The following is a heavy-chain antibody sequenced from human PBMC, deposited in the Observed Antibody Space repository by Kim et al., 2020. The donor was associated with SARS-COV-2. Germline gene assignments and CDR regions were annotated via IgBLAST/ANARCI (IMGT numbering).Heavy chain of an antibody. J-gene: IGHJ4*02. CDR2: IYYSGST. CDR3: ARSPGYYFDY. CDR1: GGSINGYY. D-gene: IGHD3-10*01. Sequence: SETLSLTCTVSGGSINGYYWSWIRQPPGKGLEWIGYIYYSGSTNYNSSLKSRVTISVDTSKNQFSLKLSSVTAADTAVYYCARSPGYYFDYWGQGTLVTVSS. V-gene: IGHV4-59*01.